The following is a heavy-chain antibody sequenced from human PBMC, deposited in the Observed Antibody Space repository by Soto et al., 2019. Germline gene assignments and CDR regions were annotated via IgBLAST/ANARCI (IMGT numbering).Heavy chain of an antibody. CDR2: ISYDGSNK. Sequence: QVQLVESGGGVVQPGRSLRLSCAASGFTFSSYGMHWVRQAPGKGLEWVAVISYDGSNKYYADSVKGRFTISRDNSKNTLYLQMNSLRAEDTAVYYCAKELRKKLRYFDWLLGRHDAFDIWGQGTMVTVSS. D-gene: IGHD3-9*01. CDR1: GFTFSSYG. J-gene: IGHJ3*02. CDR3: AKELRKKLRYFDWLLGRHDAFDI. V-gene: IGHV3-30*18.